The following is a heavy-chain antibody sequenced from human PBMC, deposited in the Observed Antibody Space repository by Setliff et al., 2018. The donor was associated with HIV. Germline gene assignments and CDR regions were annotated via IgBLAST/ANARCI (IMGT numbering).Heavy chain of an antibody. V-gene: IGHV4-61*02. CDR3: ARTKYDPSDAFDI. D-gene: IGHD1-1*01. CDR2: IYTRGST. Sequence: SETLSLTCTVSVGSISSGSYYWSWIRQPAGKGLEWIGRIYTRGSTNYSPSHKSRVTISVDTSKNRFSLKLSSVTAADTAVYYCARTKYDPSDAFDIWGPGTMVTVSS. J-gene: IGHJ3*02. CDR1: VGSISSGSYY.